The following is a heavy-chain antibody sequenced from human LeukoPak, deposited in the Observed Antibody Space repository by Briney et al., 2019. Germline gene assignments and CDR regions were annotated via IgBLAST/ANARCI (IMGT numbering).Heavy chain of an antibody. J-gene: IGHJ4*02. D-gene: IGHD6-6*01. CDR3: ARHDAGIAARPFDN. CDR1: GGSLSTYY. V-gene: IGHV4-4*09. Sequence: PSETLTLTCTVSGGSLSTYYWSWIRRPPGKGLEWIAYIHASGPTNYNPSLKSRITISVDTSKNQFSLKLSSVTDADTAVYYCARHDAGIAARPFDNWGQGTLVTVSS. CDR2: IHASGPT.